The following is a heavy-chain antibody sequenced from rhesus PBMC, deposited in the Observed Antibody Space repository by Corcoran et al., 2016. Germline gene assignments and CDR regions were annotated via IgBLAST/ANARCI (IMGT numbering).Heavy chain of an antibody. Sequence: QLQLQESGPGLLKPSETLSLTCAFSGGSISSHSCSWIRQPPGKGLDWFGRISGSGGSTDNNPSLKSRVTISTDTSKNQFSLKLSSVTAADTAVYYCARDSYYNFWSGYLNRFDVWGPGVLVTVSS. J-gene: IGHJ5-1*01. CDR2: ISGSGGST. V-gene: IGHV4-173*01. CDR3: ARDSYYNFWSGYLNRFDV. CDR1: GGSISSHS. D-gene: IGHD3-3*01.